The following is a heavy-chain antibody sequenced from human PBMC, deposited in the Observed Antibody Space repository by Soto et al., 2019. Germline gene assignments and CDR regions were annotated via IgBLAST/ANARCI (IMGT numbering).Heavy chain of an antibody. CDR2: IGRTSRFI. CDR3: ATSALDV. Sequence: SLTLSCEATGFTFSNISMNWVRQAPGKGLEWVSSIGRTSRFIYYGTSVKGRFTVSRVNTNNSLYLVMHSLRVEDTAVYYCATSALDVWGQGTTVTVSS. CDR1: GFTFSNIS. V-gene: IGHV3-21*06. J-gene: IGHJ6*02.